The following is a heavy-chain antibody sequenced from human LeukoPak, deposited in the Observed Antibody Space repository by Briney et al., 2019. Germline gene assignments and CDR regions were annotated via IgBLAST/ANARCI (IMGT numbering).Heavy chain of an antibody. J-gene: IGHJ4*02. V-gene: IGHV3-7*01. CDR1: GFTFSSYW. D-gene: IGHD5-12*01. Sequence: GGSLRLSCAASGFTFSSYWMSWVRQAPGKGLEWVANIKQDGSEKYYVDSVKGRFTISRDNAKNSLYLQMNSLRAEGTAVYYCARVGYSGYEDYWGQGTLVTVSS. CDR2: IKQDGSEK. CDR3: ARVGYSGYEDY.